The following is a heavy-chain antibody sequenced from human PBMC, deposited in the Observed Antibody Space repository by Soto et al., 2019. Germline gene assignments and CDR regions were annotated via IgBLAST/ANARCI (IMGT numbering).Heavy chain of an antibody. CDR1: GGSISSSSYY. Sequence: SETLSLTCTVSGGSISSSSYYWGWIRQPPGKGLEWIGSIYYSGSTYYNPSLKSRVTISVDTSKNQFSLKLSSVTAADTAVYYCARDKMKAGRLFDYWGQGTLVTVSS. D-gene: IGHD1-26*01. V-gene: IGHV4-39*02. J-gene: IGHJ4*02. CDR2: IYYSGST. CDR3: ARDKMKAGRLFDY.